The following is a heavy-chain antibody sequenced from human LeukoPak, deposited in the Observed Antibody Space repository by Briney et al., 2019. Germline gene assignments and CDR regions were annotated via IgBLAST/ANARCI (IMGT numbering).Heavy chain of an antibody. Sequence: GALRLSCAASGFTFSSYDMHWVRQATGKGLEWVSGIGTAGDTYYQGSVKGRFTISRENAKNSLYLQMNSLRAGDTAVYYCARRAAVNAFDIWGQGTMVTVS. CDR2: IGTAGDT. J-gene: IGHJ3*02. D-gene: IGHD6-13*01. CDR1: GFTFSSYD. CDR3: ARRAAVNAFDI. V-gene: IGHV3-13*01.